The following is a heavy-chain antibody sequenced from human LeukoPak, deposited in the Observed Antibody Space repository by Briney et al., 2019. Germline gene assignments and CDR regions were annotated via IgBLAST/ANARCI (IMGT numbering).Heavy chain of an antibody. CDR1: GGSISSYY. CDR2: IHSSGST. V-gene: IGHV4-4*07. D-gene: IGHD3-10*01. Sequence: SETLSLTCTVSGGSISSYYWSWIRQPAGKGLEWIGRIHSSGSTNYSPSLKSRVTMLLDTSKNQFSLELSSVTAADTAVYYCAREAVHYGSGSLDYWGQGTLVTVSS. CDR3: AREAVHYGSGSLDY. J-gene: IGHJ4*02.